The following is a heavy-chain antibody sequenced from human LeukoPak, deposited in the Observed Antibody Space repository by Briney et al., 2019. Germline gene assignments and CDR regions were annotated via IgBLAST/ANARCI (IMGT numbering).Heavy chain of an antibody. V-gene: IGHV4-59*01. CDR3: ATGGEVTTGY. J-gene: IGHJ4*02. Sequence: PSETLSLTCTVSGGSISSYYWSWIRQPPGKGLEWIGYIYYSGSTNYNPSLKSRVTISVDTSKNQFSLKLSSVTAADTAVYYCATGGEVTTGYWGQGTLVTVSS. CDR1: GGSISSYY. CDR2: IYYSGST. D-gene: IGHD4-11*01.